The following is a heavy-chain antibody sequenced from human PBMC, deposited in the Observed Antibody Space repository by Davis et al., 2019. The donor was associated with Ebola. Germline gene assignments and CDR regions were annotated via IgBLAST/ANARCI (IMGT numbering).Heavy chain of an antibody. V-gene: IGHV3-30-3*01. J-gene: IGHJ6*02. CDR1: GFTFSSYA. CDR2: ISYDGSNK. CDR3: ARDTHYDFWSGYPYGMDV. Sequence: GESLKIPCAASGFTFSSYAMHWVRQAPGKGLEWVAVISYDGSNKYYADSVKGRFTISRDNSKNTLYLQMNSLRAEDTAVYYCARDTHYDFWSGYPYGMDVWGQGTTVTVSS. D-gene: IGHD3-3*01.